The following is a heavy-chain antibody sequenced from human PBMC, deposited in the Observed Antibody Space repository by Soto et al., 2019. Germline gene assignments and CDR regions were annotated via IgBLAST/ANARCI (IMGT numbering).Heavy chain of an antibody. CDR3: ARHGPLTNNWNQPNC. CDR1: GGSISSSPYY. J-gene: IGHJ4*02. CDR2: IYYNGNT. D-gene: IGHD1-1*01. V-gene: IGHV4-39*01. Sequence: QLQLQESGPGLVEPSETLSLTCTVSGGSISSSPYYWAWIRQPPGKGLQWIGNIYYNGNTFYNPSLKSRVAISIDTSKSQSSLRLSSVTASDTAVYYCARHGPLTNNWNQPNCWGQGTLVTVSS.